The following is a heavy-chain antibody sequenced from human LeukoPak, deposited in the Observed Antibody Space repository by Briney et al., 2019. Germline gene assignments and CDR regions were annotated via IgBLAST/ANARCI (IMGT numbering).Heavy chain of an antibody. V-gene: IGHV3-30*01. CDR3: ARESRLDY. CDR1: GFTFSSYA. Sequence: GGSLRLSCAASGFTFSSYAMHWVRQAPGKGLEWVAVISYDGSNRYYADSVKGRFTISRDNSKNTLYLQMNSLRAEDTAVYYCARESRLDYWGQGTLVTASS. J-gene: IGHJ4*02. D-gene: IGHD3-16*01. CDR2: ISYDGSNR.